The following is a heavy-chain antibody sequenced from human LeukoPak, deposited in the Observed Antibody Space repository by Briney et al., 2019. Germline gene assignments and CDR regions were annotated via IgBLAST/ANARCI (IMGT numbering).Heavy chain of an antibody. D-gene: IGHD4/OR15-4a*01. CDR3: ARDLSWVLRTLCH. V-gene: IGHV1-18*01. CDR2: ISDYKGNT. J-gene: IGHJ4*02. Sequence: ASVKVSCKPPGYTFTSYGISWVRQAPGQGLWWMGWISDYKGNTNYAEKLQGRVTMTTDTSKSTAYMELSSLRSDDTAVYYCARDLSWVLRTLCHWGQGTLVTVSS. CDR1: GYTFTSYG.